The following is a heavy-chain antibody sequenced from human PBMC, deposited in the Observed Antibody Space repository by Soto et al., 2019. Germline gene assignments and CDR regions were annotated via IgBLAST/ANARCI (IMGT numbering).Heavy chain of an antibody. Sequence: KRRASVKVSCKASGFTFTSSAMQWVRQARGQRLEWIGWIVVGSGNTNYAQKFQERVTITRDMSTSTAYMELSSLRSEDTAVYFCAAESSSLNSSGSVYWGQGTLVTVSS. CDR1: GFTFTSSA. V-gene: IGHV1-58*02. CDR3: AAESSSLNSSGSVY. J-gene: IGHJ4*02. D-gene: IGHD6-19*01. CDR2: IVVGSGNT.